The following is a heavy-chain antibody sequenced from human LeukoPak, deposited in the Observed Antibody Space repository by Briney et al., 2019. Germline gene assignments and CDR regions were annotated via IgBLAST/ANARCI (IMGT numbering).Heavy chain of an antibody. V-gene: IGHV3-33*01. D-gene: IGHD1-26*01. CDR3: ARGGYSGTSYFDC. Sequence: GSARLSCAASGFTFSTYGMHWVRQAPGKGLEWVAVVWYDGGNIHYVDSVKGRLTISRDNSKRTLYLQMNSLTAEDTAVYYCARGGYSGTSYFDCWGQGTLVTVCS. CDR2: VWYDGGNI. CDR1: GFTFSTYG. J-gene: IGHJ4*02.